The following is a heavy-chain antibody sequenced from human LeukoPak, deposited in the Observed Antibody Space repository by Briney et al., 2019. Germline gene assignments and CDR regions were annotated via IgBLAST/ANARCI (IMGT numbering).Heavy chain of an antibody. V-gene: IGHV1-2*02. D-gene: IGHD2-15*01. CDR1: GYTFTGYY. J-gene: IGHJ3*02. CDR3: AKVVVSDTGAFDI. CDR2: INPNSGGT. Sequence: GASVKVSCKASGYTFTGYYMHWVRQAPGQGLEWMGWINPNSGGTNYAQKFQGRVTMTRDTSINTAYMELSRLRSDDTAVYYCAKVVVSDTGAFDIWGQGTMVTVSS.